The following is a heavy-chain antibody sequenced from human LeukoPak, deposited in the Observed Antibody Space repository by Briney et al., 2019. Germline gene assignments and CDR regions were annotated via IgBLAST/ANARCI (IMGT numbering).Heavy chain of an antibody. J-gene: IGHJ4*02. CDR1: GYTFTSYG. CDR3: ARDLAAAGSSYSSGWYLGYYFDY. D-gene: IGHD6-19*01. Sequence: ASVKVSCKASGYTFTSYGISWVRQAPGQGLEWMGWISAYYGNTNYAQKLQGRVTMTTDTSTSTAYMELRSLRSDDTAVYYCARDLAAAGSSYSSGWYLGYYFDYWGQGTLVTVSS. CDR2: ISAYYGNT. V-gene: IGHV1-18*01.